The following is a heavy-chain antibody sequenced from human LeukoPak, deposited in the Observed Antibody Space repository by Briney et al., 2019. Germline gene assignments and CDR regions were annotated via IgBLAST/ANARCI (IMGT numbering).Heavy chain of an antibody. V-gene: IGHV4-34*01. Sequence: SETLSLTCAVYGGSFSGYYWSWIRQPPGKGLEWIGEINHSGSTNYNPSLKSRVTISVDTSKNQFSLKLSSATAADTAVYYCARGVFLRGITMIVVVIPLFDYWGQGTLVTVSS. D-gene: IGHD3-22*01. J-gene: IGHJ4*02. CDR3: ARGVFLRGITMIVVVIPLFDY. CDR1: GGSFSGYY. CDR2: INHSGST.